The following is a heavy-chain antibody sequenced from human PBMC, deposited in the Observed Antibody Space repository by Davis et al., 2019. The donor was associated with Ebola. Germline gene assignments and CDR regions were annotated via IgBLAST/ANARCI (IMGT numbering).Heavy chain of an antibody. J-gene: IGHJ3*02. CDR1: GFTFSSYW. CDR3: TTRTAVTDVHAFDT. Sequence: PGGSLRLSCAASGFTFSSYWMSWVRQAPGKGLEWVGRIKSKTDGGTTDYAAPVKGRFTISRDDSKNTVYLQMNSPKTEDTAVYYCTTRTAVTDVHAFDTWGQGTMVTVSP. D-gene: IGHD6-19*01. CDR2: IKSKTDGGTT. V-gene: IGHV3-15*01.